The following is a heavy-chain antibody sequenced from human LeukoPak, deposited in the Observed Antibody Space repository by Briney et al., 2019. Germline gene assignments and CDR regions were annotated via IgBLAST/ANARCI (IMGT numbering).Heavy chain of an antibody. CDR2: ISYDGSNK. CDR1: GFTFSSYG. D-gene: IGHD5-24*01. Sequence: GGSLRLSCAASGFTFSSYGMHWVRQAPGKGLEWVAVISYDGSNKYYADSVKGRFTISRDNSKNTLYLQMNSLRAEDTAVYYCAKDRDGYKTHYYFDYWGQGTLVTVSS. CDR3: AKDRDGYKTHYYFDY. J-gene: IGHJ4*02. V-gene: IGHV3-30*18.